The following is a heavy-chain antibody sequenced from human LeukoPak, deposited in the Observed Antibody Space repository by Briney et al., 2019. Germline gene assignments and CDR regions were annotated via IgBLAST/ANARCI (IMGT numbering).Heavy chain of an antibody. J-gene: IGHJ4*02. D-gene: IGHD3-22*01. Sequence: QPGGSLRLSCTASGFTFSAYAMSWVRQAPGKGLEWVSGMSGNGGTTYYADSVKGRFTISRDNSKNTLYLQMNNLRAEDTAVYYCARRDYYDSSGYSTLFDYWGQGTLVTVSS. CDR2: MSGNGGTT. CDR1: GFTFSAYA. CDR3: ARRDYYDSSGYSTLFDY. V-gene: IGHV3-23*01.